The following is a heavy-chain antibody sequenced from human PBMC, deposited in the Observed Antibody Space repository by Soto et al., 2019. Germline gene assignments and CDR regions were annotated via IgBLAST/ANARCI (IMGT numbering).Heavy chain of an antibody. CDR2: IYYSGST. D-gene: IGHD4-17*01. CDR1: GGSISSGGYY. J-gene: IGHJ4*02. V-gene: IGHV4-31*03. Sequence: QVQLQESGPGLVKPSQTLSLTCTVSGGSISSGGYYWSWIRQHPGKGLEWIGYIYYSGSTYYNPYLKSRVTISVDTSKNQFSLKLSSVTAADTAVYYCAREVYGGNTYFDYWGQGTLVTVSS. CDR3: AREVYGGNTYFDY.